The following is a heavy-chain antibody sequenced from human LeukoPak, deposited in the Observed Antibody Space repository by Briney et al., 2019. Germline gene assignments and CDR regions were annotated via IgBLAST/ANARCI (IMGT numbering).Heavy chain of an antibody. CDR1: GFTFSSYG. CDR2: ISYDGSNK. D-gene: IGHD6-13*01. CDR3: AEAPGGIAAAWYGVYYYGMDV. Sequence: GGSLRLSCAASGFTFSSYGMHWVRQAPGKGLEWVAVISYDGSNKYYADSVKGRFTISRDNSKNTLYLQMNSLRAEDTAVYYCAEAPGGIAAAWYGVYYYGMDVWGQGTTVTVSS. J-gene: IGHJ6*02. V-gene: IGHV3-30*18.